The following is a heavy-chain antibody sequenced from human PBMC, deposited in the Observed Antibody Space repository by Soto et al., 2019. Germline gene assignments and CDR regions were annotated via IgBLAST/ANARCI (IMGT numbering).Heavy chain of an antibody. CDR1: GFTISIYS. J-gene: IGHJ4*02. D-gene: IGHD2-2*01. Sequence: GASLKISCAASGFTISIYSMNWIRQASGKGLEWVSSISSTSAYIYYADSVKGRFTISRDNAKNSLYLQMDSLRAEDTSVYYCATGSSNTYYYFDYWGLGTLVTVSS. CDR3: ATGSSNTYYYFDY. V-gene: IGHV3-21*06. CDR2: ISSTSAYI.